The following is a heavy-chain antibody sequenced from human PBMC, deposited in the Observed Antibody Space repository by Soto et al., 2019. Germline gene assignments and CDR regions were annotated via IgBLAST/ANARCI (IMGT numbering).Heavy chain of an antibody. V-gene: IGHV3-74*01. CDR3: ARATGQWLPQGFDY. CDR2: INSDGSST. J-gene: IGHJ4*02. CDR1: GFTFSSYW. Sequence: PGGSLRLSCAASGFTFSSYWMHWVRQAPGKGLVWVSRINSDGSSTSYADSVKGRFTISRDNAKNTLYLQMNSLRAEDTAVYYCARATGQWLPQGFDYWGQRTLVTGSS. D-gene: IGHD6-19*01.